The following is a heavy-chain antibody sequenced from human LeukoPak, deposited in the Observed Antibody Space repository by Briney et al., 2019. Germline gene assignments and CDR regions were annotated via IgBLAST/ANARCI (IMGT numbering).Heavy chain of an antibody. Sequence: ASVKVSCKASGYTFTSYDINWVRQATGQGLEWMGWMNPNSGNTGYAQKFQGRVTMTRNASISTAYMELSSLRSEDTAVYHCARAAKGDYYYDSSGYWRWGQGTLVTVSS. J-gene: IGHJ4*02. CDR2: MNPNSGNT. CDR3: ARAAKGDYYYDSSGYWR. V-gene: IGHV1-8*01. CDR1: GYTFTSYD. D-gene: IGHD3-22*01.